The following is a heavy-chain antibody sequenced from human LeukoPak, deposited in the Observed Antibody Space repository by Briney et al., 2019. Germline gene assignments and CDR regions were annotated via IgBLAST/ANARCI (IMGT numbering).Heavy chain of an antibody. V-gene: IGHV4-39*01. D-gene: IGHD6-19*01. CDR1: GGSISSSSYY. J-gene: IGHJ6*03. CDR2: IYYSGDT. CDR3: ARHQWHYYYYMGV. Sequence: HSETLSLTCTVSGGSISSSSYYWGWLRQPPGKGLEWIGSIYYSGDTYYNPSLKSRRVTISVDTSKNQFSLRLSSVTAADTAVYYCARHQWHYYYYMGVWGKGSTVTVSS.